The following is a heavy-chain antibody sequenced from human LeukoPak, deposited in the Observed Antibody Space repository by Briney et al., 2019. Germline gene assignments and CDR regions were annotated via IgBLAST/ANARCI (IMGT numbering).Heavy chain of an antibody. CDR3: ARAGLGSSATWVFDY. D-gene: IGHD6-13*01. CDR2: IYYSGST. V-gene: IGHV4-59*01. J-gene: IGHJ4*02. CDR1: GGSISSYY. Sequence: KPSETLSLTCTVSGGSISSYYWSWIRQPPGKGLEWIGYIYYSGSTNYNPSLKSRVTISVDTSKNQFSLKLSSVTAADTAVYYCARAGLGSSATWVFDYWGQGTLVTVSS.